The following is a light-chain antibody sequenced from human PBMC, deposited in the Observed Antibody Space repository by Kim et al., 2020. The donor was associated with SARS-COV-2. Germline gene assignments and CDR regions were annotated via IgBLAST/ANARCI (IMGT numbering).Light chain of an antibody. CDR1: SSDVGGYNY. CDR2: DVS. J-gene: IGLJ2*01. V-gene: IGLV2-11*01. Sequence: QSALTQPRSVSGSPGQSVTISCTGTSSDVGGYNYVSWYQQHPGKAPKLMIYDVSKRPSGVPDRFSGSKSCNTASLTISGLQAEDEADYYCCSYAGSYTFVVFGGGTQLTVL. CDR3: CSYAGSYTFVV.